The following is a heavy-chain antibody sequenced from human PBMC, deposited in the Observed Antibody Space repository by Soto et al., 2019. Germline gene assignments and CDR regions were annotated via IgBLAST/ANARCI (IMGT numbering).Heavy chain of an antibody. CDR3: AKDPTRSDYDFWSGYSDY. D-gene: IGHD3-3*01. CDR1: GFTFSSYG. CDR2: ISYDGSNK. V-gene: IGHV3-30*18. Sequence: GGSLRLSCAASGFTFSSYGMHWVRQAPGKGLGWVAVISYDGSNKYYADSVKGRFTISRDNSKNTLYLQMNSLRAEDTAVYYCAKDPTRSDYDFWSGYSDYWGQGTLVTVSS. J-gene: IGHJ4*02.